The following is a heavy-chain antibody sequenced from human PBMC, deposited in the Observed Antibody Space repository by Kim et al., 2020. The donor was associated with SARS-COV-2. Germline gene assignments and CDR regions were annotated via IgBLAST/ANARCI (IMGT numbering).Heavy chain of an antibody. Sequence: SETLSLTCTVSGGSISSSSYYWDWIRQPPGKGLEWIGNIFYSGSTYYSSFLKSRVTISVDTSKHQFSLKLSAVTAADRAVYYCVRQRTGSGNYYYFDYWGPGGLVSVSS. D-gene: IGHD3-10*01. CDR2: IFYSGST. V-gene: IGHV4-39*01. CDR3: VRQRTGSGNYYYFDY. J-gene: IGHJ4*02. CDR1: GGSISSSSYY.